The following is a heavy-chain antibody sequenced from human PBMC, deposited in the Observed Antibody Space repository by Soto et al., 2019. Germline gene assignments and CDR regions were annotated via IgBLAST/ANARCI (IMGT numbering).Heavy chain of an antibody. J-gene: IGHJ6*02. Sequence: LRLSCAASGFTFSSYGMHWVRQAPGKGLEWVAVISYDGSNKYYADSVKGRFTISRDNSKNTLYLRMNSLRAEDTAVYYCAKDGTGVVPAPYGMDVWGQGTTVTSP. CDR3: AKDGTGVVPAPYGMDV. V-gene: IGHV3-30*18. CDR1: GFTFSSYG. D-gene: IGHD2-2*01. CDR2: ISYDGSNK.